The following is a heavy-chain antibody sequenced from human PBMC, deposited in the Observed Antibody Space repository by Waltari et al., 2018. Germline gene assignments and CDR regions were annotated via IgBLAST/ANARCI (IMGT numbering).Heavy chain of an antibody. J-gene: IGHJ6*02. Sequence: QVQLVESGGGVVQPGRSLRLSCAASGFTVSSYERKWVRQAHGKGLGWVAVISYDGSNKYYADSVKGRFTISRDNSKNTLYLQMNSLRAEDTAVYYCARDLKEAVYYYYGMDIWGQGTTVTVSS. D-gene: IGHD6-19*01. CDR2: ISYDGSNK. CDR3: ARDLKEAVYYYYGMDI. CDR1: GFTVSSYE. V-gene: IGHV3-30-3*01.